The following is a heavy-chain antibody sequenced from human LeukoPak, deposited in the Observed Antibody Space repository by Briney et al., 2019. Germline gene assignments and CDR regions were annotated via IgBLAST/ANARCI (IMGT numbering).Heavy chain of an antibody. CDR3: AAGYSSGWYVFDY. CDR2: IVVGSGNT. Sequence: GTSVKVSCKASGFTFTSSAVQWVRQARGQRLEWIGWIVVGSGNTNYAQKFQERVTITRDMSTSKAYMELSSLRSEDTAVYYCAAGYSSGWYVFDYWGQGTLVTVSS. J-gene: IGHJ4*02. D-gene: IGHD6-19*01. V-gene: IGHV1-58*01. CDR1: GFTFTSSA.